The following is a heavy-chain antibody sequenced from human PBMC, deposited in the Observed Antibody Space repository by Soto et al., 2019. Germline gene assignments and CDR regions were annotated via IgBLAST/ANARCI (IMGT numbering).Heavy chain of an antibody. CDR1: GGTFSSYA. CDR2: IIPIFGTA. V-gene: IGHV1-69*06. J-gene: IGHJ5*02. Sequence: GASVKVSFKASGGTFSSYAISWVRQAPGQGLEWMGGIIPIFGTANYAQKFQGRVTITADKSTSTAYMELSSLRSEDTAVYYCARDPKLELYAPNNWFDPWGQGTLVTVSS. D-gene: IGHD1-7*01. CDR3: ARDPKLELYAPNNWFDP.